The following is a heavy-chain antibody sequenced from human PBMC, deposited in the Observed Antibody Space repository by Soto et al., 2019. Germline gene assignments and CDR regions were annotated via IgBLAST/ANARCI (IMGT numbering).Heavy chain of an antibody. D-gene: IGHD6-19*01. J-gene: IGHJ5*02. Sequence: QVQLVQSGAEVKKPGASVKVSCKASGYTFTSYDIIWVLQATGQGLEWMGWMNPSTGNTDSAEKFQGRLTMPRNTSISTVYLEPTSLSFQDTAVYYSARGRIIVAGGFDPWGQGTLVSVSP. CDR2: MNPSTGNT. V-gene: IGHV1-8*01. CDR1: GYTFTSYD. CDR3: ARGRIIVAGGFDP.